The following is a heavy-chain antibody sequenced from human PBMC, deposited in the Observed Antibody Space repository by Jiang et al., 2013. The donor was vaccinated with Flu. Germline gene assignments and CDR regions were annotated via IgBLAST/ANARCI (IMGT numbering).Heavy chain of an antibody. CDR3: ARHRSYQHNTGIRAGRIDS. V-gene: IGHV4-59*08. CDR2: IFHSGNT. J-gene: IGHJ5*01. Sequence: GLVKPSETLSLTCTVSGGSISSYHWSWIRQPPGKGLEWIGSIFHSGNTNYNPSLKSRVTISVDTSKNQFSLKLSSVTAADTAVYHCARHRSYQHNTGIRAGRIDSWGQGTLVTVSS. CDR1: GGSISSYH. D-gene: IGHD1-14*01.